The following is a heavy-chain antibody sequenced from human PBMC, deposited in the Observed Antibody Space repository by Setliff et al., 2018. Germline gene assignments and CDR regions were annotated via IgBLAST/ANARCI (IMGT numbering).Heavy chain of an antibody. CDR1: GFTFSNYW. CDR3: ARDGGEY. CDR2: IKQDGSEK. D-gene: IGHD3-16*01. Sequence: PGGSLRLSCAASGFTFSNYWMSWVRQAPGKGLEWVANIKQDGSEKYYVDSVKGRFAISRDNAKNSLYLQMNSLRAEDTAVYYCARDGGEYWGQGTLGTVSS. J-gene: IGHJ4*02. V-gene: IGHV3-7*01.